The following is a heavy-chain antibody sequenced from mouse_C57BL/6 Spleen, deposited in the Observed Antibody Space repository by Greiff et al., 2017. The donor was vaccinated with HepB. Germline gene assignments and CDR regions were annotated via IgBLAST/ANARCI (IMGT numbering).Heavy chain of an antibody. CDR1: GFSLTSYA. CDR3: ARNKGFITTVVAHYYAMDY. J-gene: IGHJ4*01. D-gene: IGHD1-1*01. V-gene: IGHV2-9-1*01. Sequence: VMLVESGPGLVAPSQSLSITCTVSGFSLTSYAISWVRQPPGKGLEWLGVIWTGGGTNYNSALKSRLSISKDNSKSQVFLKMNSLQTDDTARYYCARNKGFITTVVAHYYAMDYWGQGTSVTVSS. CDR2: IWTGGGT.